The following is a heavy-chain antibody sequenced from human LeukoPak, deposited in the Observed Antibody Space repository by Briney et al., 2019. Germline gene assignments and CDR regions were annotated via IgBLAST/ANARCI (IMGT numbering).Heavy chain of an antibody. CDR1: GSSFNNFG. V-gene: IGHV3-30*02. CDR2: IRFNGTNK. Sequence: GGSLRLSCVASGSSFNNFGMHWVRQAPGKGLEWVAFIRFNGTNKYYGDSVEGRFTISRDNSKNTLYLQMNSLTVEDTAVYYCALTTKGYWGRGTLVVVSS. D-gene: IGHD1-1*01. CDR3: ALTTKGY. J-gene: IGHJ4*02.